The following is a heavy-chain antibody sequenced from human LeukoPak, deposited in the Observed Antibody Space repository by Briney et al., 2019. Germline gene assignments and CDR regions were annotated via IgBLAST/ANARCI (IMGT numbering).Heavy chain of an antibody. Sequence: PGGSLRLSCAASGFTFSSYGMHWVRQAPGKGLEWVAFIRYDGSNKYYADSVKGRFTISRDNSKNTLYLQMNSLRAEDTAVYYCAKDRTINYYYYYMDVWGKGTTVTVSS. V-gene: IGHV3-30*02. CDR2: IRYDGSNK. D-gene: IGHD1-7*01. CDR3: AKDRTINYYYYYMDV. CDR1: GFTFSSYG. J-gene: IGHJ6*03.